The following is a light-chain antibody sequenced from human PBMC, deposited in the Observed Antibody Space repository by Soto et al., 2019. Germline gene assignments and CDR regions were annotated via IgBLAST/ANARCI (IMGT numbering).Light chain of an antibody. CDR3: QQLNSYPLT. V-gene: IGKV1-9*01. J-gene: IGKJ4*01. Sequence: LTQSPGTLSLSPGEGATLSCRASQTVNNNYVAWYQQKPGQAPNLLIYAASTLQSGVPSRFSGSGSGTDFTLTISSLQPEDFATYYCQQLNSYPLTFGGGTKVDI. CDR1: QTVNNN. CDR2: AAS.